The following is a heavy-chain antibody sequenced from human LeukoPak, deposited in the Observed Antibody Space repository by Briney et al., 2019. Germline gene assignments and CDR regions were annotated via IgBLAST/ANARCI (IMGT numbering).Heavy chain of an antibody. CDR1: GGSFSGYY. CDR3: ARVQWRFRRKLFDY. J-gene: IGHJ4*02. D-gene: IGHD6-19*01. V-gene: IGHV4-34*01. Sequence: SETLSLTCTVYGGSFSGYYWSWVRQPPGKGLEWMGEVNHSGSTNYNPSLKSRVTISVDKSKNQFSLKLSSVTAADTAVYCCARVQWRFRRKLFDYWGQGTLVTVSS. CDR2: VNHSGST.